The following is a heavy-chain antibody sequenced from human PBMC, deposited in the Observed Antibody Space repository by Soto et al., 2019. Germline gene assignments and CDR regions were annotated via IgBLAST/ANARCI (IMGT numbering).Heavy chain of an antibody. CDR2: IYHSGST. J-gene: IGHJ6*03. V-gene: IGHV4-39*01. CDR1: NGSISSAIYY. Sequence: PSETLSLTCTVSNGSISSAIYYWGWIRQPPGKGLEWIGSIYHSGSTYYNPSLKGRVTISVDTSKNQFSLKLSSVTVADTAVYFCAGGGSIVVATRRLMDVWGKGTTVTVSS. D-gene: IGHD3-22*01. CDR3: AGGGSIVVATRRLMDV.